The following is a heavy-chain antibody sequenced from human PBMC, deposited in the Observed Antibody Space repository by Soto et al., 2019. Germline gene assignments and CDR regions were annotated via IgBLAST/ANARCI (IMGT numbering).Heavy chain of an antibody. CDR3: ARGHGAIRGALDV. D-gene: IGHD1-26*01. Sequence: ASVKVSCKASGYRFETYAMTWVRQAPGQGLEWMGWISAYSVDTYSAQKFQDRLTMTKDTSTGTAYMELRSLTSDDTAAYYCARGHGAIRGALDVWGQGPTVTVSS. J-gene: IGHJ6*02. CDR1: GYRFETYA. CDR2: ISAYSVDT. V-gene: IGHV1-18*01.